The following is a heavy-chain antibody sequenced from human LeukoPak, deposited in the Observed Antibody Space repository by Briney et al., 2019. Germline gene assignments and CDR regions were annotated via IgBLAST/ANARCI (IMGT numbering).Heavy chain of an antibody. CDR1: GFTFSSYA. V-gene: IGHV3-30-3*01. CDR2: ISYDGSNK. D-gene: IGHD2-2*01. CDR3: ARVLVVPAAPDYYYGMDV. Sequence: GGSLRLSCAASGFTFSSYAMHWVRQAPGKGLEWVAVISYDGSNKYYADSVKARFTISRDNSKNTLYLQMNSLRAEGTAVYYCARVLVVPAAPDYYYGMDVWGQGTTVTVSS. J-gene: IGHJ6*02.